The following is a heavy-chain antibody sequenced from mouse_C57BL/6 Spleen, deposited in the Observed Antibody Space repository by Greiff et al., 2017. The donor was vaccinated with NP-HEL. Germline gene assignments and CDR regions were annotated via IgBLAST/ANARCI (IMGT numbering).Heavy chain of an antibody. V-gene: IGHV5-6*01. D-gene: IGHD2-3*01. CDR1: GFTFSSYG. CDR3: ARHALSYDGYPYLDY. CDR2: ISSGGSYT. J-gene: IGHJ2*01. Sequence: EVMLVESGGDLVKPGGSLKLSCAASGFTFSSYGMSWVRQTPDKRLEWVATISSGGSYTYYPDSVKGRFTISRDNAKNTLYLQMSSLKSEDTAMYYGARHALSYDGYPYLDYWGQGTTLTVSS.